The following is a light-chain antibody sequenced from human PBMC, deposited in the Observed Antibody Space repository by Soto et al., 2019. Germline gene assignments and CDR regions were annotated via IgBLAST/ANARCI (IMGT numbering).Light chain of an antibody. CDR2: DAS. V-gene: IGKV3-11*01. J-gene: IGKJ2*01. Sequence: EIVLTQSPATLSLSPGERATLSCRASQSVSSYLAWYQQKPGQAPRLLIYDASNRATGIPARFSGSGSGTDFPLTLSSLEPEDFAVYYCQQRTNWPPKYTFGQGTKLEI. CDR3: QQRTNWPPKYT. CDR1: QSVSSY.